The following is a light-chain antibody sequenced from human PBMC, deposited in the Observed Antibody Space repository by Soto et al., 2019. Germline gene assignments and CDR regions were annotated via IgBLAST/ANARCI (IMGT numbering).Light chain of an antibody. CDR2: DNN. J-gene: IGLJ2*01. CDR1: SGNIGASFD. CDR3: QSYDSSLNAVV. Sequence: QSVLTQPPSVSGAPGQRVTISCTGSSGNIGASFDVHWYHQLPGTAPKLLIYDNNNRPSGVPDRFSGSKSGTSASLAITGLQAEAEADYYCQSYDSSLNAVVFGGGTKLTVL. V-gene: IGLV1-40*01.